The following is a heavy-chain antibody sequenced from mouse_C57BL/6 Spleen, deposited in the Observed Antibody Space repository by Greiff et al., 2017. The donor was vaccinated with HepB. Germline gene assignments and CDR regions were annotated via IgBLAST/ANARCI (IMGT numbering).Heavy chain of an antibody. CDR3: ARAKHTSPRFAY. CDR1: GYTFTSYW. V-gene: IGHV1-50*01. D-gene: IGHD6-1*01. CDR2: IDPSDSYT. Sequence: VQLQQPGAELVKPGASVKLSCKASGYTFTSYWMQWVKLRPGQGLEWIGEIDPSDSYTNYNQKFKGKATLTVDTSSSTAYMQLSSLTSEDSAVYYCARAKHTSPRFAYWGQGTLVTVSA. J-gene: IGHJ3*01.